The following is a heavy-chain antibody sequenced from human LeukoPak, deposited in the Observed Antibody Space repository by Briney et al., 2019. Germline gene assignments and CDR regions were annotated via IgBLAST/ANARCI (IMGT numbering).Heavy chain of an antibody. D-gene: IGHD3-10*01. CDR2: IYTSGST. CDR1: CGSIGSYY. J-gene: IGHJ5*02. V-gene: IGHV4-4*07. Sequence: PSETLSLTCTVSCGSIGSYYWSWIRQPAGKGLEWIGRIYTSGSTNYNPSLKSRVTMSVDTSKNQFSLKLSSVTAADTAVYYCARGSPYYYGSGAFDPWGQGTLVTVSS. CDR3: ARGSPYYYGSGAFDP.